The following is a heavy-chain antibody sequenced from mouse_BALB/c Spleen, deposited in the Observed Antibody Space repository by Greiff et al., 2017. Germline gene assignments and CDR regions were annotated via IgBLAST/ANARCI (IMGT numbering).Heavy chain of an antibody. CDR2: ISSGGSYT. D-gene: IGHD1-1*02. CDR1: GFTFSSYA. J-gene: IGHJ4*01. CDR3: AGDLWGGAMDY. Sequence: EVQLVESGGGLVKPGGSLKLSCAASGFTFSSYAMSWVRQTPDKRLEWVATISSGGSYTYYPDSVKGRFTISRDNAKNTLYLQMSSLKSEDTAMYYCAGDLWGGAMDYWGQGTSVTVSS. V-gene: IGHV5-6*01.